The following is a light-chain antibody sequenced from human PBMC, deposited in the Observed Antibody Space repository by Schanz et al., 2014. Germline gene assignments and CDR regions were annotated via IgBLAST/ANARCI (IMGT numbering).Light chain of an antibody. J-gene: IGLJ1*01. CDR1: NSDVGGYNF. V-gene: IGLV2-8*01. CDR3: SSYAGSIYV. CDR2: DVS. Sequence: QSALTQPASVSGSPGQSITISCTGTNSDVGGYNFVSWYQQHPGKVPKLMIYDVSKRPSGVPDRFSGSKSGNTAFLTVSGVQAEDEADYYCSSYAGSIYVFGTGTKLTVL.